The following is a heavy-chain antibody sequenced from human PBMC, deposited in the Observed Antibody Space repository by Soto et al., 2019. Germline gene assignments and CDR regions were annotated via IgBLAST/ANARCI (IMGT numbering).Heavy chain of an antibody. CDR1: GFSFSTYS. CDR3: AREETAWPLAYGLDV. Sequence: GGSLRLSCAASGFSFSTYSMNWVRQAPGKGLEWVSSISSRSDTYYADSVKGRFTISRDNAKNSVSLQMDSLRAEDAAVYYCAREETAWPLAYGLDVWGQGTTVTV. D-gene: IGHD2-21*02. J-gene: IGHJ6*02. V-gene: IGHV3-21*01. CDR2: ISSRSDT.